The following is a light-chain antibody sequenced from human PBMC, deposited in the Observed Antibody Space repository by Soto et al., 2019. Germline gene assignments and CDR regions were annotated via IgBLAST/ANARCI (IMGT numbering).Light chain of an antibody. V-gene: IGKV3-11*01. CDR1: QSVSSY. CDR2: DAS. J-gene: IGKJ3*01. Sequence: EIVLTQSPATLSLSPGERATLSCRASQSVSSYLAWYQQKPGQAPTLLLYDASNRATGIPARFSGSGSGTAFSLTISSLEPADFAVYYCHQRNNWPPLYTFGPGTKVDIK. CDR3: HQRNNWPPLYT.